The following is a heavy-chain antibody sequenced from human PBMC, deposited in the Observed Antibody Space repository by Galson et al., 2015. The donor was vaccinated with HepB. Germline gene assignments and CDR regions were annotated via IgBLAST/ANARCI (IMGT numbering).Heavy chain of an antibody. CDR3: ARAPQREGEFDY. Sequence: SLRLSCAASGFTFSSYSMNWVRQAPGKGLEWVSSISSSSSYIYYADSVKGRFTISRDNAKNALYLQMNSLRAEDTAVYYCARAPQREGEFDYWGQGTLVTVSS. D-gene: IGHD3-16*01. CDR1: GFTFSSYS. CDR2: ISSSSSYI. J-gene: IGHJ4*02. V-gene: IGHV3-21*01.